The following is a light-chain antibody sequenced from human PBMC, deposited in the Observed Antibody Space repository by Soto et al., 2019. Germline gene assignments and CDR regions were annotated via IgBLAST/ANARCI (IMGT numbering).Light chain of an antibody. Sequence: QSALTQPASVSGSPGQSITISCTGTSSDVGSYNFVSWYQQHPGKAPKLMIYEVSKRPSGVSNRFSGSKSGNTASLTISGLQAEDEADYYCCSYAGSSTSWVFGGGTQLTVL. J-gene: IGLJ3*02. CDR2: EVS. CDR1: SSDVGSYNF. CDR3: CSYAGSSTSWV. V-gene: IGLV2-23*02.